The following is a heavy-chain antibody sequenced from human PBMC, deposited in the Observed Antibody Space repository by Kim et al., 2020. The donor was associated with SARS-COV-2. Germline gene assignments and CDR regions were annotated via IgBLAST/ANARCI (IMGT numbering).Heavy chain of an antibody. CDR3: TTENSGPDY. CDR2: INSDGNST. J-gene: IGHJ4*02. Sequence: GGSLRLSCAASGITFSAYWMHWVRQSPGKGLVWVSRINSDGNSTTYADSVKGRFTISRDNAENTLYLQLNSLRAEDTAVYYCTTENSGPDYWGQGTLVTVSS. D-gene: IGHD1-26*01. V-gene: IGHV3-74*01. CDR1: GITFSAYW.